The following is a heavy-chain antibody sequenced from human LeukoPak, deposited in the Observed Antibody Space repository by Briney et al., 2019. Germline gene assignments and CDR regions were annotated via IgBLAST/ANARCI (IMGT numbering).Heavy chain of an antibody. J-gene: IGHJ5*02. CDR3: ARDHCSSTSCGPRWFDP. V-gene: IGHV4-59*01. Sequence: PSDTLSLTCTVSGGSISSYYWSWIRQPPGKGLEWIGYIYYSGSTNYNPSLKSRVTISVDTSKNQFSLKLSSVTAADTAVYYCARDHCSSTSCGPRWFDPWGQGTLVTVSS. CDR2: IYYSGST. D-gene: IGHD2-2*01. CDR1: GGSISSYY.